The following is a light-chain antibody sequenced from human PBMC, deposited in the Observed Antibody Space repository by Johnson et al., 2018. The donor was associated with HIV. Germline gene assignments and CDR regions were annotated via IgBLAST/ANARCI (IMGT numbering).Light chain of an antibody. Sequence: QSVLTQPPSVSAAPGQKVTISCSGSSSNIGNNYVSWYQQLPGTAPKLLIYDNNKRPSGIPDRFSGSKSGTSATLGITGLQTGDEADYCCGSWDNTLSVFVFGAGTKVTVL. J-gene: IGLJ1*01. V-gene: IGLV1-51*01. CDR2: DNN. CDR1: SSNIGNNY. CDR3: GSWDNTLSVFV.